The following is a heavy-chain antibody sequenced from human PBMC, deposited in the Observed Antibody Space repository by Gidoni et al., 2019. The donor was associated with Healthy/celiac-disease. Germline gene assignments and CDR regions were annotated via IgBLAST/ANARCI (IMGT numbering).Heavy chain of an antibody. CDR3: ARVVGSYPDY. V-gene: IGHV4-59*01. J-gene: IGHJ4*02. CDR1: GGSISRYY. CDR2: IYYSGIT. D-gene: IGHD1-26*01. Sequence: QVQLQESGPGLVKPSETLSLTCTVSGGSISRYYWSWIRQPPGKGLEWIGYIYYSGITKYNPSLKSRVTISVDTSKNQFSLKLSSVTAADTAVYYCARVVGSYPDYWGQGTLVTVSS.